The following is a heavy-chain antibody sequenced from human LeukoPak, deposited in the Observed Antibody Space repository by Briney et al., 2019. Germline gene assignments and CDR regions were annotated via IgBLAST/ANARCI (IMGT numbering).Heavy chain of an antibody. V-gene: IGHV3-23*01. CDR3: ARDRGYSYIDY. CDR1: GFTFSTYA. Sequence: GGSLRLSCAASGFTFSTYAMSWVRQAPGKGLEWVSGISGSGGSTYYADSVKGRFTISRDNSKNTLYLQMNSLRAEDTAVYYCARDRGYSYIDYWGQGTLVTVSS. J-gene: IGHJ4*02. D-gene: IGHD5-18*01. CDR2: ISGSGGST.